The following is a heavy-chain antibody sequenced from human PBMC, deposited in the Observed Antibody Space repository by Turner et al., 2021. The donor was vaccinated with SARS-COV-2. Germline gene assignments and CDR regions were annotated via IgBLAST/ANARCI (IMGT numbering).Heavy chain of an antibody. CDR1: GFTFSSYW. CDR2: IKQDGSEK. V-gene: IGHV3-7*03. CDR3: ARDLLGYSYGSDY. Sequence: EVQLVESGGGFVQPGGSLRLSFAASGFTFSSYWMPWVRQNPGKGLEWVANIKQDGSEKYYVDSVKGRFTISRDNAKNSLYLQMNSLRAEDTAVYYCARDLLGYSYGSDYWGQGTLVTVSS. J-gene: IGHJ4*02. D-gene: IGHD5-18*01.